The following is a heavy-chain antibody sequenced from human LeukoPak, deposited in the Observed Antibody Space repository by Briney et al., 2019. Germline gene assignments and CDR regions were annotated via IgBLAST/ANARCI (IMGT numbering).Heavy chain of an antibody. D-gene: IGHD6-6*01. CDR2: ISSSSSYI. V-gene: IGHV3-21*01. CDR1: GFTFSSYS. CDR3: ARDLKIGGQLVRGGGPFDY. J-gene: IGHJ4*02. Sequence: TGGSLRLSCAASGFTFSSYSMNWVRQAPGKGLEWVSSISSSSSYIYYAGSVKGRFTISRDNAKNSLYLQMNSLRAEDTAVYYCARDLKIGGQLVRGGGPFDYWGQGTLVTVSS.